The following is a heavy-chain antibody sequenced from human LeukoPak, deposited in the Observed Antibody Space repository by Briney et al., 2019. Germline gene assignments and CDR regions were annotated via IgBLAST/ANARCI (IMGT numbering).Heavy chain of an antibody. V-gene: IGHV3-9*01. J-gene: IGHJ3*02. Sequence: GGSLRLSCAASGFTFDDYAMHWVRHAPGKGLEWVSGISWNSGSIGYADSVKGRFTISRDNAKNSLYLQMNSLRAEDTALYYCAKSLLYYYDSSGYSDAFDIWGQGQWSPSLQ. CDR3: AKSLLYYYDSSGYSDAFDI. D-gene: IGHD3-22*01. CDR1: GFTFDDYA. CDR2: ISWNSGSI.